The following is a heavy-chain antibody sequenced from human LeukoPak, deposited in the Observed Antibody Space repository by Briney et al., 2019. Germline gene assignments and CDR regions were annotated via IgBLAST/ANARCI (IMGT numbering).Heavy chain of an antibody. V-gene: IGHV3-7*01. J-gene: IGHJ4*02. CDR2: INEDGSEE. D-gene: IGHD2-15*01. CDR3: ARAGDGTAARDY. CDR1: GFTFSRYW. Sequence: GGSLRLSCAPSGFTFSRYWMSWVRQAQGKGLEWVANINEDGSEEYYVDSVRGRFTIARDNAKNSLYLQMNSLRAEDTAVYYCARAGDGTAARDYWGQGTLVTVSS.